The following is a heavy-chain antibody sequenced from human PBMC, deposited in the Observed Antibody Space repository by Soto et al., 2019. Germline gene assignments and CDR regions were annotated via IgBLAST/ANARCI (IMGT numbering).Heavy chain of an antibody. CDR2: ISGSGGST. CDR3: AKITMVRGVPYYYGMDV. V-gene: IGHV3-23*01. D-gene: IGHD3-10*01. Sequence: GGSLRLSCAASGFTFSSYAMSWVRQAPGKGLEWVSAISGSGGSTYYADSVKGRFTISRDNSKNTLYLQMNSLRAEDTAVYYCAKITMVRGVPYYYGMDVWGQGTTVTVSS. CDR1: GFTFSSYA. J-gene: IGHJ6*02.